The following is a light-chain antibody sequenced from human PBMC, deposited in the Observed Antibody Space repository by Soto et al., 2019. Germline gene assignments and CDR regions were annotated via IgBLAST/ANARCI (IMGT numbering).Light chain of an antibody. Sequence: QSVLTRPASVSGSPGQPITISCTGTSSDVGGYNYVSWYQQHPGKAPKLMIYEVSNRPSGVSNRFSGSKSGNTASLTISGLQAEDEADYYCSSYTSSSTYVFGTGTKVTVL. J-gene: IGLJ1*01. V-gene: IGLV2-14*01. CDR2: EVS. CDR3: SSYTSSSTYV. CDR1: SSDVGGYNY.